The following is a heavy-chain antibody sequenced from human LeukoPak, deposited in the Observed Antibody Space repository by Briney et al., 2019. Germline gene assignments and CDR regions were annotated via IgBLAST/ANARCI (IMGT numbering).Heavy chain of an antibody. CDR2: INNDGSDA. D-gene: IGHD5-18*01. V-gene: IGHV3-74*01. Sequence: GGSLRLSCAASGFTFTAFWMHWVRQAPGKGLMWVSRINNDGSDAIYADSVKGRFTISRDNAQNTLYLQMNSLRDEDTAVYYCARGGYSHGFDIWGQGTMVTVSS. CDR1: GFTFTAFW. J-gene: IGHJ3*02. CDR3: ARGGYSHGFDI.